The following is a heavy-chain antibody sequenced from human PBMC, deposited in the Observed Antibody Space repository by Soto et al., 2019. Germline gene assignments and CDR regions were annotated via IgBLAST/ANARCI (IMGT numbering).Heavy chain of an antibody. Sequence: QVQLVQSGAEVKKPGSSVNVSCKAFGGTFRSCLISWVRQGPGQGLEWMGGINPMFGKANYAQKFQGRVTITADESTNTAYMDLNSLRSEDTAVYYCARSAIWVGDLLRRPDYYYYGMDVWGAGTTVTVSS. CDR3: ARSAIWVGDLLRRPDYYYYGMDV. D-gene: IGHD3-10*01. V-gene: IGHV1-69*01. CDR2: INPMFGKA. CDR1: GGTFRSCL. J-gene: IGHJ6*02.